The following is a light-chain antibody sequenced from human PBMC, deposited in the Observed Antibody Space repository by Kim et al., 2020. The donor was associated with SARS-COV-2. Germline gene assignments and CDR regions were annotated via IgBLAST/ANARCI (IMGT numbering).Light chain of an antibody. CDR2: DKD. CDR3: NSRVGSGDHYV. J-gene: IGLJ1*01. CDR1: TCQKKH. V-gene: IGLV3-19*01. Sequence: SGQEASITCPRDTCQKKHGRWDQQKPGQAPGLVIYDKDRPGSGIPDRCSGSSSGDTTSLTITGAQAEDEADYYCNSRVGSGDHYVFGPGTKVTVL.